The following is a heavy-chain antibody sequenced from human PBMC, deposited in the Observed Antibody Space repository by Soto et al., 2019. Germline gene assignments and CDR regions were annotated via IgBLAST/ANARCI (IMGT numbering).Heavy chain of an antibody. CDR3: ARGYSYGRFDFDY. D-gene: IGHD5-18*01. CDR1: GGSISSGDYY. V-gene: IGHV4-30-4*01. CDR2: IYYSGST. J-gene: IGHJ4*02. Sequence: SETLSLSCTVSGGSISSGDYYWSWIRQPPGKGLEWIGYIYYSGSTYYNPSLKSRVTISVDTSKNQFSLKLSSVTAADTAVYYCARGYSYGRFDFDYWGQGTLVTVSS.